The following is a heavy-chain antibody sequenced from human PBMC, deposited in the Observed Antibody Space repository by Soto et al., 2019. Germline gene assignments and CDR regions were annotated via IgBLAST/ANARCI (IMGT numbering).Heavy chain of an antibody. Sequence: GSLRLSCATSGFTFTRYSMNWVRQAPGKGLEWVSSISSTTNYIYYADSMKGRFTVSRDNAKNSVYLEMNSLSAEDTAVYYCARESEDLTSNFDYWGQGTLVTVSS. J-gene: IGHJ4*02. CDR3: ARESEDLTSNFDY. V-gene: IGHV3-21*01. CDR1: GFTFTRYS. CDR2: ISSTTNYI.